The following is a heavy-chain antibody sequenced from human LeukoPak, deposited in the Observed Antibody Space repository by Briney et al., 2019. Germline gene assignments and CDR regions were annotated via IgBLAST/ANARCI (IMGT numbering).Heavy chain of an antibody. CDR1: GGSISGSY. D-gene: IGHD4-17*01. V-gene: IGHV4-59*01. Sequence: SETLSLXCTVSGGSISGSYWSWIRQPPGKGLELIAYMYNSGSTNYNPSLKSRVTISIDTSKNQFSLKLSSLTAADTAIYYCARGIESYGDYGYWGQGILVTVSS. J-gene: IGHJ4*02. CDR3: ARGIESYGDYGY. CDR2: MYNSGST.